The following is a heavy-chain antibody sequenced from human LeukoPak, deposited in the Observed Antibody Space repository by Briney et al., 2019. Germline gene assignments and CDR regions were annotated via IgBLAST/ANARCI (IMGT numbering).Heavy chain of an antibody. CDR2: VYSGGST. V-gene: IGHV4-61*02. D-gene: IGHD5-18*01. J-gene: IGHJ5*02. CDR3: ARRSLTALSWFDP. Sequence: SETHSLTCTVSGGSIITGSYYWSWIRQPAGKGLEWIGRVYSGGSTHYNPSLKSRVTISIDASKNQFSLHLTSVTAADTATYYCARRSLTALSWFDPWGQGALVTVSS. CDR1: GGSIITGSYY.